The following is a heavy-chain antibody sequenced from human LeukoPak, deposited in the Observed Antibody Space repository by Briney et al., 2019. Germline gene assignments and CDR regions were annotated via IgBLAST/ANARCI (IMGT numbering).Heavy chain of an antibody. Sequence: GASVKVSCTASGYTFTSYDINWVRQASGQGLEWMGWMNPKSGNTGYAQKFQGRVTMTRDVSINTAYVELSSLTSEDTAVYYCARLAGPRREQWGQGTLLTVSS. J-gene: IGHJ4*02. V-gene: IGHV1-8*01. D-gene: IGHD6-19*01. CDR1: GYTFTSYD. CDR2: MNPKSGNT. CDR3: ARLAGPRREQ.